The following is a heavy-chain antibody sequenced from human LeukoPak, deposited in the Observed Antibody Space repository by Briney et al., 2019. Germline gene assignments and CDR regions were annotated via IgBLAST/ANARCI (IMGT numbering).Heavy chain of an antibody. CDR3: AKAKSGYPEY. D-gene: IGHD5-12*01. J-gene: IGHJ4*02. V-gene: IGHV4-38-2*02. Sequence: SETLSLTCIVSGYSISSGYYWGWIRQSPGKGLEWIANVYQTGSTYYNPSLKSRVTISVDTFKNQFSLNLTSVTAADTAIYYCAKAKSGYPEYWGQGTLVTVSS. CDR1: GYSISSGYY. CDR2: VYQTGST.